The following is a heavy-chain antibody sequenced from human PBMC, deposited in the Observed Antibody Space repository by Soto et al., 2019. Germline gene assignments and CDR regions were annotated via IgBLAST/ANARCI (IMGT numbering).Heavy chain of an antibody. Sequence: EVQLVESGGGLVQPGGSLRLSCAASGFTFSDHYMDWVRQAPGKGLEWVARSRNRVNSHTTEYAASVKGRFTISRDESKSSLSLQMNSLTIEDTAVYYCTRGLLGGAPSYTFHGMDVWGQGTTVTVSS. CDR2: SRNRVNSHTT. V-gene: IGHV3-72*01. J-gene: IGHJ6*01. CDR3: TRGLLGGAPSYTFHGMDV. CDR1: GFTFSDHY. D-gene: IGHD1-26*01.